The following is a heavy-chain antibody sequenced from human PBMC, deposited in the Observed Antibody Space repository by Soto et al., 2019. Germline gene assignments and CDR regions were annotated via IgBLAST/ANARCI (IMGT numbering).Heavy chain of an antibody. J-gene: IGHJ5*02. Sequence: SETLSLTCAVYGGSFSGYYWSWIRQPPGTGVEWIGEINHSGSTNYNPSLKSRVTISVDTSKNQFSLKLSSVTAADTAVYYCAREAVYYYDSSGYGSGWFDPWGQGTLVTVSS. CDR3: AREAVYYYDSSGYGSGWFDP. CDR1: GGSFSGYY. D-gene: IGHD3-22*01. V-gene: IGHV4-34*01. CDR2: INHSGST.